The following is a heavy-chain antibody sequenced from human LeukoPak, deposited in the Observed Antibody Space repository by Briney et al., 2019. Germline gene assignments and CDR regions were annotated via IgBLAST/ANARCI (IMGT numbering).Heavy chain of an antibody. CDR2: IIPIFGTA. Sequence: SVKVSCKASGGTFISYAISWVRQAPGQGLEWMGRIIPIFGTANYAQKFQGRVTITTDESTSTAYMELSSLRSEDTAVYYCARPNDILTGYYNGYAFDIWGQGTMVTVSS. CDR3: ARPNDILTGYYNGYAFDI. J-gene: IGHJ3*02. V-gene: IGHV1-69*05. CDR1: GGTFISYA. D-gene: IGHD3-9*01.